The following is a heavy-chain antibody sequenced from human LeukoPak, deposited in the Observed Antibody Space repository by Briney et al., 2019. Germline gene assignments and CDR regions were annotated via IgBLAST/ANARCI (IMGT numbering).Heavy chain of an antibody. J-gene: IGHJ4*02. V-gene: IGHV1-2*02. D-gene: IGHD3-10*01. CDR3: IRGPGHYFDY. CDR1: GYTFTGYY. Sequence: GASVKVSCKAPGYTFTGYYMHWVRQAPGQGLEWMGWINPSSGATNYAQKFQGRVTMTRDTSVSTAYMELTRLRSDDSAVFYCIRGPGHYFDYWGQGTVVTVPS. CDR2: INPSSGAT.